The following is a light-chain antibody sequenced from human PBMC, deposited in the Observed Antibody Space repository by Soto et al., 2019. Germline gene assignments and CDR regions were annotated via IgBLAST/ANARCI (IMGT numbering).Light chain of an antibody. CDR2: EAA. J-gene: IGKJ1*01. V-gene: IGKV1-5*03. CDR1: QYIHNY. Sequence: DKQMTQSPSTLSASVGDRVTITCRASQYIHNYLAWYQQKPGEAPKLLIYEAANLESGVPSRFSGSGTGTEFTLTISSLEPDDFETYYCQQSNNYPWTFGQGTRVEI. CDR3: QQSNNYPWT.